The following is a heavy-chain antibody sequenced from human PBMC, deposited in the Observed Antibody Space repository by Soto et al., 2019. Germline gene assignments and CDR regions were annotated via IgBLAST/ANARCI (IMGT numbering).Heavy chain of an antibody. CDR1: GYTFSNYA. Sequence: GASLKVSCKDSGYTFSNYAMHWVRQAPGQRLEWMGWINCGNGKTKYSQNFQGRVTITRDTSASTHYMELGSLSSEDTAVYYCAKSVRFGGEYYLDYWGHGALVTVSS. CDR3: AKSVRFGGEYYLDY. J-gene: IGHJ4*01. CDR2: INCGNGKT. V-gene: IGHV1-3*01. D-gene: IGHD2-21*01.